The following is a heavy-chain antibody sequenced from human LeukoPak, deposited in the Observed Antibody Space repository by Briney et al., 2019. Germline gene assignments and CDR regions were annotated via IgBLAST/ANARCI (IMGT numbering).Heavy chain of an antibody. Sequence: SETLSLTCAVYGGSFSGYYWSWTRQPPGKGLEWIGEINHSGSTNYNPSLKSRVTISVDTSKNQFSLKLSSVTAADTAVYYCATGYCSGGSCYWFDPWGQGTLVTVSS. J-gene: IGHJ5*02. D-gene: IGHD2-15*01. CDR1: GGSFSGYY. V-gene: IGHV4-34*01. CDR2: INHSGST. CDR3: ATGYCSGGSCYWFDP.